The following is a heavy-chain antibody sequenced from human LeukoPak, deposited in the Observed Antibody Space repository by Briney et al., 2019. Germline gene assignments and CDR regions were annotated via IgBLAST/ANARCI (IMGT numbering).Heavy chain of an antibody. Sequence: TLSLTCTVSGDSISSGSYSWTWFRQPAGQGLEWIGRFFTTEITNYNPSFKSRVTISADTSRNQFSLQLSSVTAADTAVYYCARGYRYGYYFDPWGQGTLVTVSA. J-gene: IGHJ5*02. CDR3: ARGYRYGYYFDP. CDR1: GDSISSGSYS. CDR2: FFTTEIT. V-gene: IGHV4-61*02. D-gene: IGHD5-18*01.